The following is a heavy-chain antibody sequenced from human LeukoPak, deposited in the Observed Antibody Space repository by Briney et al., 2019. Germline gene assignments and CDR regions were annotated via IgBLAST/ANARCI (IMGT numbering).Heavy chain of an antibody. J-gene: IGHJ6*03. V-gene: IGHV3-48*01. D-gene: IGHD1-26*01. CDR2: ISSNSRTV. Sequence: GGSLRLSCAVSGFTFSYYGMNWVRQAPGKGLEWVSYISSNSRTVEYADSVKGRFTISRDNAKNSLYLQMNTLRAEDTAVYYCARAVGATRVIDYYYYYMDVWGKGTTVTVSS. CDR1: GFTFSYYG. CDR3: ARAVGATRVIDYYYYYMDV.